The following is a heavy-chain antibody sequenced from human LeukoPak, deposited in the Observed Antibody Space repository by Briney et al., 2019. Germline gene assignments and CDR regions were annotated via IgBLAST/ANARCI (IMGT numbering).Heavy chain of an antibody. CDR1: GFTFSSYT. Sequence: PGGSLRLSCAASGFTFSSYTMNWVRQAPGKGLEWVSSISSSNTYIYYADSVKGRFTISRDNAKNSLYLQMNSLRAEDTAVYYCARSSDRAFDIWGQGTMVTVSS. CDR2: ISSSNTYI. D-gene: IGHD6-19*01. CDR3: ARSSDRAFDI. J-gene: IGHJ3*02. V-gene: IGHV3-21*01.